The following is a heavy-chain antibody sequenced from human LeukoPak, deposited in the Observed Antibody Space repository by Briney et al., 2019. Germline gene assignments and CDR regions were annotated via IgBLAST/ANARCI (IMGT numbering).Heavy chain of an antibody. V-gene: IGHV3-30*04. D-gene: IGHD3-9*01. CDR2: ISYDGSNK. CDR1: GFTFSSYA. CDR3: ARDCGGNYDILTGTFSPEYYFDY. Sequence: GGSLRLSCAASGFTFSSYAMHWVRQAPGKGLEWVAVISYDGSNKYYADSVKGRFTISRDNSKNTLYLQMNSLRAEDTAVYYCARDCGGNYDILTGTFSPEYYFDYWGQGTLVTVSS. J-gene: IGHJ4*02.